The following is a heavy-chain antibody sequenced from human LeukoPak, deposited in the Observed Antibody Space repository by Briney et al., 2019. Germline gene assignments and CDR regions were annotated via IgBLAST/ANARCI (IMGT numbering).Heavy chain of an antibody. J-gene: IGHJ4*02. CDR2: IHTSGST. V-gene: IGHV4-4*07. D-gene: IGHD6-19*01. CDR3: ARRHISSGWSFDY. CDR1: GGFNSSYQ. Sequence: SETLSLTRTVSGGFNSSYQWSWIRQPAGKGLAWIGQIHTSGSTNYITLLKSRVTVSIDTQENQLSLTVRSVSASDTTIYYWARRHISSGWSFDYWGQGTLVTVSS.